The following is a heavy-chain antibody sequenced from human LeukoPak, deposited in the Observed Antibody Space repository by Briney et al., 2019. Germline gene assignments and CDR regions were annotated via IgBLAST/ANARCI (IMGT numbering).Heavy chain of an antibody. CDR1: GFTFSNSA. Sequence: GGSLRLSCAGSGFTFSNSAIHWVRLAPGKGLEWVAFISHDGANKYFSHSVDGRFTVSRLNSQNTAYLQMSNLRPEDTATYYCASEDVDTGDFWGQGTLVTVSS. D-gene: IGHD5-18*01. J-gene: IGHJ4*02. CDR3: ASEDVDTGDF. V-gene: IGHV3-30*04. CDR2: ISHDGANK.